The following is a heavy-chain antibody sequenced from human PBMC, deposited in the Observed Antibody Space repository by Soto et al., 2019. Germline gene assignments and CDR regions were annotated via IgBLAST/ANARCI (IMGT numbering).Heavy chain of an antibody. D-gene: IGHD6-25*01. CDR1: GYNFDPYW. Sequence: EVQLEQSGAELKKPGESLRISCKGSGYNFDPYWVNWVRQLPGKGLEWMGRIDPADSKTKYSPSLEGHITISVDKSIQTTYLHWSSLKASDTAMYYCARRIAAAGGYYYYAFDVWGQGTAVTVSS. V-gene: IGHV5-10-1*03. J-gene: IGHJ6*02. CDR2: IDPADSKT. CDR3: ARRIAAAGGYYYYAFDV.